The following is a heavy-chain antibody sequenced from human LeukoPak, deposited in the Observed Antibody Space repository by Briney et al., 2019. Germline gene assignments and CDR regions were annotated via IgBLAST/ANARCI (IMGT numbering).Heavy chain of an antibody. Sequence: SVKVSCKASGGTFSSYAISWVRQAPGQGLEWMGGIIPIFGTANYAQKFQGRVTITTDESTSPAYMELSSLRSEDTAVYYCASYYCSGGSCYQPFDYWGQGTLVTVSS. CDR1: GGTFSSYA. D-gene: IGHD2-15*01. CDR2: IIPIFGTA. V-gene: IGHV1-69*05. CDR3: ASYYCSGGSCYQPFDY. J-gene: IGHJ4*02.